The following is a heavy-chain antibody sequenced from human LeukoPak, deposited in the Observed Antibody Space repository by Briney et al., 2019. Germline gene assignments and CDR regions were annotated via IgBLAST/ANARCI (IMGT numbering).Heavy chain of an antibody. CDR1: RYTFTGYY. D-gene: IGHD5/OR15-5a*01. CDR2: INPNSGGT. V-gene: IGHV1-2*02. CDR3: ARKQVSTSNFDY. J-gene: IGHJ4*02. Sequence: ASVKVSCKASRYTFTGYYMHWVRQAPGQGLEWMGWINPNSGGTNYAQKFQGRVTMTRDTSISTAYMELSRLRSDDTAVYYCARKQVSTSNFDYWGQGTLVIVSS.